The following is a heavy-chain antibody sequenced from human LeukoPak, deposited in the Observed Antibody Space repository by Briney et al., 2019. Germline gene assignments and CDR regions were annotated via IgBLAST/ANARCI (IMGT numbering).Heavy chain of an antibody. D-gene: IGHD3-10*01. CDR1: SGSISSDY. V-gene: IGHV4-59*01. CDR2: IYYSGTT. Sequence: SETLSLTCIVSSGSISSDYWSWIRQPPGKGLQWIGYIYYSGTTNYNPSLKSRVTMSVDTSQNQFSLKLTSVTAADTAVYYCAREGYGSGSSDHFYYAMDVWGQGTTVTVSS. CDR3: AREGYGSGSSDHFYYAMDV. J-gene: IGHJ6*02.